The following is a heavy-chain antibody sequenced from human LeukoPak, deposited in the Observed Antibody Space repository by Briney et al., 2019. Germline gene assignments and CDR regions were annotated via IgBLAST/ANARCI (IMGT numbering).Heavy chain of an antibody. J-gene: IGHJ6*03. V-gene: IGHV1-2*02. CDR3: ARDSSGWYWYYYYYMDV. CDR2: INPNSGGT. CDR1: GHTFSSYD. D-gene: IGHD6-19*01. Sequence: ASVKVSCKASGHTFSSYDINWVRQAPGQGLEWMGWINPNSGGTNCAQKFQGRVTMTRDTSISTAYMELSRLRSDDTAVYYCARDSSGWYWYYYYYMDVWGKGTTVTVPS.